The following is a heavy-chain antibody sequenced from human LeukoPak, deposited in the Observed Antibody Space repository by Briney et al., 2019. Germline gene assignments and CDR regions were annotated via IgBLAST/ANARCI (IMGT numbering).Heavy chain of an antibody. V-gene: IGHV4-61*09. J-gene: IGHJ5*02. CDR2: IYTIVYT. D-gene: IGHD3-3*01. CDR1: GGSISSGSYF. Sequence: SETLSLTCTVSGGSISSGSYFWSWIRQPAGTGLEWVGHIYTIVYTIYNPSLKSRVTISADRSKIQFSLLLSSVTAADTAVYYCARGITIFGVVIQNWFDPWGQGTLVTVSS. CDR3: ARGITIFGVVIQNWFDP.